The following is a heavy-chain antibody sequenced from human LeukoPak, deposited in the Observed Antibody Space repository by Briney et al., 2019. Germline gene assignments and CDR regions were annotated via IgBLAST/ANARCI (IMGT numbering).Heavy chain of an antibody. CDR3: ATDDVTTGTKTALGY. Sequence: SVKVSCKASGFTFTSSAVQWVRQARGQGLEWIGWIVVGSGNTNYAQKFQERVTISRDMSTSTAYMELSSLRSEDTAVYYCATDDVTTGTKTALGYWGQGTLVTVSS. J-gene: IGHJ4*02. D-gene: IGHD1-1*01. CDR2: IVVGSGNT. V-gene: IGHV1-58*01. CDR1: GFTFTSSA.